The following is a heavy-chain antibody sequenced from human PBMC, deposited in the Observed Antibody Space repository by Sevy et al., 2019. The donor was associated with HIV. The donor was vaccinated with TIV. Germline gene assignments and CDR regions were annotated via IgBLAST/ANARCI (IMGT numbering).Heavy chain of an antibody. CDR3: ARAGGSWALRY. CDR1: GFIFSDYY. V-gene: IGHV3-11*01. Sequence: GGSLRLCCAASGFIFSDYYMSWIRQAPGKGLEWVSYISGSGNTIYYTDSVKGRFTISRDNAKDSLYLQMNSLRAEDTAVYYCARAGGSWALRYWGQGILVTVSS. CDR2: ISGSGNTI. D-gene: IGHD1-26*01. J-gene: IGHJ4*02.